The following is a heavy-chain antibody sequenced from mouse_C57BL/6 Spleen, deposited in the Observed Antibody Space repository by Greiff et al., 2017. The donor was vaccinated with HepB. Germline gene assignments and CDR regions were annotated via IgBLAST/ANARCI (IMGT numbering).Heavy chain of an antibody. Sequence: QVQLQQSGAELVKPGASVKMSCKASGYTFTSYWITWVKQRPGQGLEWIGDIYPGSGSTNYNEKFKSKATLTVDTSSSTAYMQLSSLTSEDSAVYYCARGMITTVVDPSFDYWGQGTTLTVSS. CDR1: GYTFTSYW. V-gene: IGHV1-55*01. CDR2: IYPGSGST. D-gene: IGHD1-1*01. CDR3: ARGMITTVVDPSFDY. J-gene: IGHJ2*01.